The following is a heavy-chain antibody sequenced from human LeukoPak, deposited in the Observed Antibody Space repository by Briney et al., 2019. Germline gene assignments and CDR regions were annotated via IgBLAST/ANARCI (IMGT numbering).Heavy chain of an antibody. D-gene: IGHD3-22*01. CDR3: ARGNYYDSSAYYPQ. Sequence: SETLSLTCAVYGGSFSGYYWSWIRQSPGKGLEWIGEINHSGSTNYSPSLKSRVTISVDTSKNQFSLKLSSVTAADTAVYYCARGNYYDSSAYYPQWGQGTLVTVSS. CDR2: INHSGST. CDR1: GGSFSGYY. V-gene: IGHV4-34*01. J-gene: IGHJ4*02.